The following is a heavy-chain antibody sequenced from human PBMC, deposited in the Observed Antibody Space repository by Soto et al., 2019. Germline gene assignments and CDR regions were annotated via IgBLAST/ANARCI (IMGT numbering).Heavy chain of an antibody. V-gene: IGHV1-69*09. CDR2: IIPVFGLA. CDR3: ARLWNGYLLRAEDYYYYGMDV. CDR1: GGSLNNYA. J-gene: IGHJ6*02. Sequence: QVHLVQSGAEVKKPGSSVKVSCKPSGGSLNNYAINWVRQAPGQGLEWLGTIIPVFGLANYAQKFQARVTLTADKSTSTAYMELRSLRSEDTAVYYCARLWNGYLLRAEDYYYYGMDVWGQGTTVTVSS. D-gene: IGHD3-3*01.